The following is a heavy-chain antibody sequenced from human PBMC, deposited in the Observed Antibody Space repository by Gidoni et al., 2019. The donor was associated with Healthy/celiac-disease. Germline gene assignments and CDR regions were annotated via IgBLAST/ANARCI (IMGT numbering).Heavy chain of an antibody. Sequence: QMQLVQSGPEVKTPGTSVKVSCKASGFTFTSSPVQWVRQARGQRLEWIGWIVVGSGNTNYAQKFQERVTITRDMSTSTAYMELSSLRSEDTAVYYCAADFFEDFRGWIALDYWGQGTLVTVSS. CDR1: GFTFTSSP. D-gene: IGHD3-10*01. CDR3: AADFFEDFRGWIALDY. CDR2: IVVGSGNT. J-gene: IGHJ4*02. V-gene: IGHV1-58*01.